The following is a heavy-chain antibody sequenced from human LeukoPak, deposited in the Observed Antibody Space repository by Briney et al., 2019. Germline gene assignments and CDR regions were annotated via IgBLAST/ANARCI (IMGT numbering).Heavy chain of an antibody. J-gene: IGHJ4*02. D-gene: IGHD6-19*01. CDR2: INAGNGNT. CDR1: GYTFTSYA. V-gene: IGHV1-3*01. CDR3: AGDKWAVAGRVFDY. Sequence: ASVKVSCKASGYTFTSYAMHWVRQAPGQRLEWMGWINAGNGNTKYSQKFQGRVTITRDTSASTAYMELSSLRSEDTAVYYCAGDKWAVAGRVFDYWGQGTLVTVSS.